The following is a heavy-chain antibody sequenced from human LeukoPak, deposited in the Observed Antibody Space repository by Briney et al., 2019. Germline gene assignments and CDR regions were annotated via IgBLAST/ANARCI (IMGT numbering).Heavy chain of an antibody. J-gene: IGHJ3*02. V-gene: IGHV3-7*01. Sequence: PGGSLRLSCAASGFTFSSYGMSWVRQAPGKGLEWVANIKQDGSEKYYVDSVKGRFTISRDNAKNSLYLQVNSLRAEDTAVYYCARFMVGGAFDIWGQGTMVTVSS. D-gene: IGHD4/OR15-4a*01. CDR1: GFTFSSYG. CDR3: ARFMVGGAFDI. CDR2: IKQDGSEK.